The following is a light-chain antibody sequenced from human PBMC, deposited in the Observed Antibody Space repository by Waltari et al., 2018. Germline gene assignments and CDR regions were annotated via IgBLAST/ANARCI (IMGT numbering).Light chain of an antibody. J-gene: IGLJ3*02. CDR2: DVR. CDR1: RSDIGGHSS. V-gene: IGLV2-14*03. CDR3: SSYTDSFTVV. Sequence: QSALSQPASVSGSPGQSITISCPGPRSDIGGHSSVSWYQQHPGKAPKPMIYDVRNRPSGVSYRFSGSKSANTASLTISGLQAEDEADYYCSSYTDSFTVVFGGGTRLTVL.